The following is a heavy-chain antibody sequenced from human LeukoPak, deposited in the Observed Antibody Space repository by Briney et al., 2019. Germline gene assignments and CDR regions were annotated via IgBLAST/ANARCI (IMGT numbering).Heavy chain of an antibody. D-gene: IGHD2-2*01. CDR2: SNDSGGT. CDR1: GGTFSGYY. CDR3: ARGVLPAGVRFEY. J-gene: IGHJ4*02. V-gene: IGHV4-34*01. Sequence: SETLSLTCAVYGGTFSGYYWSWIRQPPGKRLEWVGESNDSGGTNYNPSLKSRVTISADKSKNQVSLKLTSVTAADTAVYYCARGVLPAGVRFEYWGQGTLVTVSS.